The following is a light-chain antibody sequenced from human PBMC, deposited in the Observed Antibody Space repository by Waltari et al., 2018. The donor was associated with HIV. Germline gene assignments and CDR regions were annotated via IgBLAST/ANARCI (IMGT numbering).Light chain of an antibody. CDR2: DVS. CDR3: CSYAGSSTVV. Sequence: QSALTQPASVSGSPGQSITISCTGTSSDVGGYNYVSWYQQHPGKSPKLMIYDVSKRPVGVSNRFSGSKSGNTASLTISGLQAEDEADYYCCSYAGSSTVVFGGGTKLTVL. V-gene: IGLV2-23*02. CDR1: SSDVGGYNY. J-gene: IGLJ2*01.